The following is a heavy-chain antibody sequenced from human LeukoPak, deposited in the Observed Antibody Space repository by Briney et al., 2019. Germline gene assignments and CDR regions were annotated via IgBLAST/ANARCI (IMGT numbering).Heavy chain of an antibody. Sequence: SETLSLTCTVSGDSISSYYWSWIRQPPGKGLEWIGYIYNIGSTNYNPSLKSRTTIPVDMSKNQFSLKLSSVTAADTAVYYCARGEWELGYYMDVWGKGTTVTISS. D-gene: IGHD1-26*01. V-gene: IGHV4-59*01. CDR3: ARGEWELGYYMDV. CDR1: GDSISSYY. CDR2: IYNIGST. J-gene: IGHJ6*03.